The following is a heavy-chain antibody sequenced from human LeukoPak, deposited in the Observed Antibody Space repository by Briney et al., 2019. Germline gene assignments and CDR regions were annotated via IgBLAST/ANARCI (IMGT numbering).Heavy chain of an antibody. Sequence: GGPLTLSCVAPGLIFSNYGMHWVRQAPGKGLDWVSFIRFDGNEKQYADSMRGRVTISRDNSKGTLFLQMTSLRPEDTAVYYCAKAYGSRLLKGDHQNMDVWGKGTTVIVSS. V-gene: IGHV3-30*02. J-gene: IGHJ6*04. CDR3: AKAYGSRLLKGDHQNMDV. D-gene: IGHD2-21*02. CDR2: IRFDGNEK. CDR1: GLIFSNYG.